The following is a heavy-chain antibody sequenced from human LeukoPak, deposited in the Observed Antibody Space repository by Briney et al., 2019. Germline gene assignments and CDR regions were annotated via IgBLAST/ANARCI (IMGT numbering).Heavy chain of an antibody. CDR1: GFTFSSYS. J-gene: IGHJ5*02. D-gene: IGHD1-26*01. CDR3: ARDLRWELLEYNWFDP. CDR2: ISSSSSTI. V-gene: IGHV3-48*02. Sequence: GGSLRLSCAASGFTFSSYSMNWVRQAPGKGLEWVSYISSSSSTIYYADSVKGRFTISRDNAKNSLYLQMSSLRDEDTAVYYCARDLRWELLEYNWFDPWGQGTLVTVSS.